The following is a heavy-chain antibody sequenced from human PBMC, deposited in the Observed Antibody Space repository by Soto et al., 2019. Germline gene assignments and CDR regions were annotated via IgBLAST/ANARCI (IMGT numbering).Heavy chain of an antibody. J-gene: IGHJ4*02. Sequence: PGGSLRLSCAASGFTFSSYAMSWVRQAPGKGLEWVSAISGSGGSTYYADSVKGRFTISRDNSKNTLYLQMNSLRAEDTAVYYCAKDERYYDSSGPSDYWGQGTLVTVSS. D-gene: IGHD3-22*01. CDR2: ISGSGGST. CDR3: AKDERYYDSSGPSDY. V-gene: IGHV3-23*01. CDR1: GFTFSSYA.